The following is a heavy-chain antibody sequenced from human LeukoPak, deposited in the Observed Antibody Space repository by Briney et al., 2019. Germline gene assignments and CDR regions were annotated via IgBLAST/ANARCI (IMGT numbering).Heavy chain of an antibody. CDR3: ARELYSSGWYAWFDP. V-gene: IGHV4/OR15-8*01. J-gene: IGHJ5*02. Sequence: SETLSLTCDVSGGSIDSTNWWNWVRQPPGKGLEWIGEIHHDGRINYNPSLKSRVTLSVDKSKNQFSLRLNSVTAADTAVYYCARELYSSGWYAWFDPWGQGTLVTVSS. CDR1: GGSIDSTNW. CDR2: IHHDGRI. D-gene: IGHD6-19*01.